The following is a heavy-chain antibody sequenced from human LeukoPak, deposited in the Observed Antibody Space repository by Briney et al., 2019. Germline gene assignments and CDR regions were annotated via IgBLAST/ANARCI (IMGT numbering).Heavy chain of an antibody. D-gene: IGHD6-19*01. V-gene: IGHV3-23*01. CDR1: GFTFSSCA. Sequence: GGSLRLSCAASGFTFSSCAMSWVRQAPGKGLEWVSAISGSGGSTYYADSVKGRFTISRDNSKNTLYLQMNSLRAEDTAVYYCASGGIAVALFDYWGQGTLVTISS. CDR2: ISGSGGST. CDR3: ASGGIAVALFDY. J-gene: IGHJ4*02.